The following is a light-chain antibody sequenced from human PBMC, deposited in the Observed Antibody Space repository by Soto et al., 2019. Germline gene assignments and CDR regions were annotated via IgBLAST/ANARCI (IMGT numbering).Light chain of an antibody. CDR1: QGIRSY. Sequence: DIQLTQSPFFLSASVGDRVTITCRASQGIRSYLAWYQQRPGKAPELLIYGASTLRTGVASRFSGSGSGTEFTLTISRLQPADFATYFCQQLNIFPPLFTFGPGTKVDIK. CDR3: QQLNIFPPLFT. V-gene: IGKV1-9*01. CDR2: GAS. J-gene: IGKJ3*01.